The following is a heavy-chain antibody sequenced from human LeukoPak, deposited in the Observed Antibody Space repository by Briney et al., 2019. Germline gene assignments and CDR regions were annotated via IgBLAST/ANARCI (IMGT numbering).Heavy chain of an antibody. V-gene: IGHV3-15*04. CDR3: NTEGTLRLSGGFDF. CDR2: IANKINSERK. CDR1: GFTFSSYA. J-gene: IGHJ4*02. D-gene: IGHD5-12*01. Sequence: PGGSLRLSCAASGFTFSSYAMHWVRQAPGKGLEWVGRIANKINSERKDYAAPVRGRFSISRDDSENTLYLQMNGLQTEDTGVYYCNTEGTLRLSGGFDFWGQGILVIVSS.